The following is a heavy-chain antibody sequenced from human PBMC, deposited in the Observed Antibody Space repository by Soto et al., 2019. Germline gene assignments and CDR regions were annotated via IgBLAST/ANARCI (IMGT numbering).Heavy chain of an antibody. D-gene: IGHD3-10*01. J-gene: IGHJ5*02. V-gene: IGHV3-74*01. CDR1: GFTFNNYW. Sequence: AGGSLRLSCAASGFTFNNYWMHWVRQAPGKGLVWVSRVNTDGSRTNYADSVKGRFTISRDNAKNTLYLQMDSLRAEDTAVYYCAKVATGSYRWFDPWGQGTLVTVSS. CDR3: AKVATGSYRWFDP. CDR2: VNTDGSRT.